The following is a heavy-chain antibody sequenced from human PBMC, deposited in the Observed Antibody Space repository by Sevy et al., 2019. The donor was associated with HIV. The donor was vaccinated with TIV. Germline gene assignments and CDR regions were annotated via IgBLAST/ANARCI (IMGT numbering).Heavy chain of an antibody. V-gene: IGHV3-48*02. CDR3: ASSDATSRFGYYYFAMDF. D-gene: IGHD3-22*01. J-gene: IGHJ6*02. CDR1: GFTFNTYN. Sequence: GSLRLSCAVSGFTFNTYNMNWVRQAPGKGLEWVSYISYTSTTIYYADSVRGRFTISRDNAKNTLYLQMNSLRDEDTAVYYCASSDATSRFGYYYFAMDFWGQGTSVTVSS. CDR2: ISYTSTTI.